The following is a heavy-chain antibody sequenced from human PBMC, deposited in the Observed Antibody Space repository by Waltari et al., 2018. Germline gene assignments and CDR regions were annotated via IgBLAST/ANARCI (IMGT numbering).Heavy chain of an antibody. V-gene: IGHV1-69*02. Sequence: QVQLVQSGAEAKKPGSSVRVSCGASGGTFTSDSGNWVRQAPGKGLGWMGRIMPDISETKYAVKFQGRIPITADKSTGTVYMELSSLRSDDTAVYYCAGGDGGYYYYKMDVWGQGTTVTVSS. CDR3: AGGDGGYYYYKMDV. J-gene: IGHJ6*03. CDR2: IMPDISET. CDR1: GGTFTSDS. D-gene: IGHD3-10*01.